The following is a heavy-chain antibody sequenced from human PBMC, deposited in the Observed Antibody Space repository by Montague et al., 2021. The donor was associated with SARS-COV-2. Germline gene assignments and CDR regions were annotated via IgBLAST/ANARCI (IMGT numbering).Heavy chain of an antibody. CDR3: ACYMGSSGTPNPRGSGTLDY. J-gene: IGHJ4*02. Sequence: TLSLTCTVSGGSISSGGYYWSWIRQHPGKGLEWIGYIYYSGSTYYNPSLKSRVTISVDTSKNQFSLKLSSVTAADTAVYYCACYMGSSGTPNPRGSGTLDYWGQGTLVTVSS. CDR2: IYYSGST. V-gene: IGHV4-31*03. D-gene: IGHD6-19*01. CDR1: GGSISSGGYY.